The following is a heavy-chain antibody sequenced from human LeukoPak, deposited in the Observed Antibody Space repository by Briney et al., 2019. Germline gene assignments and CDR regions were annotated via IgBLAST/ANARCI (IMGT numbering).Heavy chain of an antibody. D-gene: IGHD1-1*01. Sequence: PSETLSLTCTVSGGSLRSYYWSWIRQPPGKGLEWIGYISDNGSTDHNPSLKSRVTISTDTSKNHFSLRLSSVTAADTAVYFCAGYNYNLTGFYGMTPFAPALDYWGQGIRVTVSS. CDR2: ISDNGST. J-gene: IGHJ4*02. V-gene: IGHV4-59*01. CDR3: AGYNYNLTGFYGMTPFAPALDY. CDR1: GGSLRSYY.